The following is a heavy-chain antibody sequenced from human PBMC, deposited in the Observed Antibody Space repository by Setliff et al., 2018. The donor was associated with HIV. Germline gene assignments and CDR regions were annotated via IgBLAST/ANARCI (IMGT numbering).Heavy chain of an antibody. CDR2: INEDGSTK. V-gene: IGHV3-7*01. CDR3: AREPRILVAGQSAFDF. CDR1: GFTFTSNW. Sequence: GGSLRLSCAASGFTFTSNWMSWVRQAPGKGLEWVANINEDGSTKYYVDSVEGRFTISRDNAKTTLYLQMNSLRADDTAVYYCAREPRILVAGQSAFDFWGQGTIVTVSS. D-gene: IGHD6-19*01. J-gene: IGHJ3*01.